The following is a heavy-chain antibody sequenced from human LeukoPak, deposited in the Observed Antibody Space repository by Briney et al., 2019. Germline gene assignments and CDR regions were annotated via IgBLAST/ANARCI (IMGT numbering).Heavy chain of an antibody. CDR1: GFTFDDYA. CDR3: ARDLRSSGYYAFDY. Sequence: GGSLRLSCAASGFTFDDYAMHWVRQAPGKGLEWVSGISWNSGSIGYADSVKGRFTISRDNAKNSLYLQMNSLRAEDTAVYYCARDLRSSGYYAFDYWGQGTLVTVSS. J-gene: IGHJ4*02. D-gene: IGHD3-22*01. V-gene: IGHV3-9*01. CDR2: ISWNSGSI.